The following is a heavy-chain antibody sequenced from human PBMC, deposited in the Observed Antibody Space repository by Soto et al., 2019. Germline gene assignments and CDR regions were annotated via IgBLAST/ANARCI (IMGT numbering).Heavy chain of an antibody. D-gene: IGHD5-12*01. CDR2: IIPMLAIT. V-gene: IGHV1-69*08. CDR1: GGTFSNHI. Sequence: QVQLVQSGAEVKKPGSSVKVSCKASGGTFSNHIITWVRQAPGQGPEWMGRIIPMLAITNYAQKFQGRVNITADKSTTTAYMEVSSLRPEDTAKYYCVRDSPIGSAFSGHDDIDSWGQGTLVTVSS. CDR3: VRDSPIGSAFSGHDDIDS. J-gene: IGHJ4*02.